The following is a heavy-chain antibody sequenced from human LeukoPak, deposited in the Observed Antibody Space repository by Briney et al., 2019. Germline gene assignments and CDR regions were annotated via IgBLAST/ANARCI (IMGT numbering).Heavy chain of an antibody. V-gene: IGHV1-69*05. CDR2: IIPIFGTT. CDR1: GGTFSSYA. CDR3: ARGGCSSTTCYPYYFDY. D-gene: IGHD2-2*01. J-gene: IGHJ4*02. Sequence: SVKVSCKASGGTFSSYAIIWVRQAPGQGLEWMGGIIPIFGTTNNAQKFQGRVTITTDESTSTAYMELSSLRSEDTAVYYCARGGCSSTTCYPYYFDYWGQGTLVTVSS.